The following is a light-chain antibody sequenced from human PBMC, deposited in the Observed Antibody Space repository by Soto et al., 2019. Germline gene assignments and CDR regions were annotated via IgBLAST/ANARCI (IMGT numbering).Light chain of an antibody. CDR2: GAS. J-gene: IGKJ2*01. Sequence: EVVLTQSPVTLSLSPGERATLSCRASQSFRGLLAWYQQKPGQAPRLLIYGASSRASGIPDRFSGSGSGTDFTLTINRLGAEDSAVYYCQQFDSSPYTFGQGTKLEI. CDR1: QSFRGL. CDR3: QQFDSSPYT. V-gene: IGKV3-20*01.